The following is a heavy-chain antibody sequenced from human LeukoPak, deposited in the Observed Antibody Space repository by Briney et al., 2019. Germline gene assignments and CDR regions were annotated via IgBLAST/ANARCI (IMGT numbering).Heavy chain of an antibody. Sequence: PSETLSLTCTVSGGSISSGGYYWSWIRQHPGKGLEWIGYIYYSGSTYYNPSLMSRVTISVDTSKNQFSLKLSSVTAADTAVYYCARGEPTGTQTNWFDPWGQGTLVTVSS. D-gene: IGHD1-1*01. CDR3: ARGEPTGTQTNWFDP. J-gene: IGHJ5*02. V-gene: IGHV4-31*03. CDR2: IYYSGST. CDR1: GGSISSGGYY.